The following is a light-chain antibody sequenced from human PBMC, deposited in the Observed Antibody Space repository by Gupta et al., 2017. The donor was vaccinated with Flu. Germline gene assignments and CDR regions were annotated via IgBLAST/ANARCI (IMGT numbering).Light chain of an antibody. Sequence: DIVMPHSPDSLAVSLGERAHLNCKSSQSVLYSSNNKNYLAWYQQKPGQPPKLLIYWASTRESGVPDRFSGSGSGTDFTLTISSLQAEDVAVYYCQQYYSTPPTFGQGTKVEIK. CDR3: QQYYSTPPT. V-gene: IGKV4-1*01. CDR2: WAS. CDR1: QSVLYSSNNKNY. J-gene: IGKJ1*01.